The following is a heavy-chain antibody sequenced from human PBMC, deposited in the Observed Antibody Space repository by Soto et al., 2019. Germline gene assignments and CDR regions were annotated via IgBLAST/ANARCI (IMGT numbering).Heavy chain of an antibody. Sequence: PSETLSLTCAVYGGSFSGYYWSWIRQPPGKGLEWIGEINHSGSTNYNPSLKSRVTISVDTSKNQFSLKLSSVTAADTAVYYCAREVAERTYYYGSGSYFPPSRYFDYWGQGTLVTAPQ. CDR1: GGSFSGYY. CDR3: AREVAERTYYYGSGSYFPPSRYFDY. CDR2: INHSGST. V-gene: IGHV4-34*01. D-gene: IGHD3-10*01. J-gene: IGHJ4*02.